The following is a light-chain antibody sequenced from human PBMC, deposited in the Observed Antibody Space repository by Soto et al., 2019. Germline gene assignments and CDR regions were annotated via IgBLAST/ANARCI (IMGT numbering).Light chain of an antibody. CDR3: SSYTSISPYV. CDR2: DVT. Sequence: QSALTQPASVSGSPGQSITISCTGTSSDVGGYNFVSWYQQHPDKAPKLMIYDVTNRPSGVSNRFSGSKSGITASLTVSGLQAEGEADYYCSSYTSISPYVFGTGTKPTVL. CDR1: SSDVGGYNF. V-gene: IGLV2-14*01. J-gene: IGLJ1*01.